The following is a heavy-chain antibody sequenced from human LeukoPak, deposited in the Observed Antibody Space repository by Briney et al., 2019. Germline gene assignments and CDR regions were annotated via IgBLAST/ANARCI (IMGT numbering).Heavy chain of an antibody. D-gene: IGHD6-19*01. CDR2: ISGSGGST. J-gene: IGHJ1*01. Sequence: PGGSLRLSCAASGFTFSSYWMSWVCQAPGKGLEWVSAISGSGGSTYYADSVKGRFTISRDNSKNTLYLQMNSLRAEDTAVYYCAKSDPSGWYGGYFQHWGQGTLVTVSS. CDR3: AKSDPSGWYGGYFQH. CDR1: GFTFSSYW. V-gene: IGHV3-23*01.